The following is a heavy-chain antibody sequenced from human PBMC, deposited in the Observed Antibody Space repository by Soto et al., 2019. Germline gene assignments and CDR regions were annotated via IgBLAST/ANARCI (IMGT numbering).Heavy chain of an antibody. V-gene: IGHV3-30*18. CDR2: ISYDGSNK. CDR1: GLTFSGFG. Sequence: PGGSLGFPCAAPGLTFSGFGIPWVRQAPGKGLGWVAVISYDGSNKYYADSVKGRFTISRDNSKNTLYLQMNSLRAEDTAVYYCAKVRYRDTAIVYFDYWGQGTLVTVSS. J-gene: IGHJ4*02. D-gene: IGHD5-18*01. CDR3: AKVRYRDTAIVYFDY.